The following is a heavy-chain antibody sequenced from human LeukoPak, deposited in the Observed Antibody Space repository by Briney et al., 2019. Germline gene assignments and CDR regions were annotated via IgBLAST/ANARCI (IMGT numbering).Heavy chain of an antibody. V-gene: IGHV4-39*01. J-gene: IGHJ4*02. D-gene: IGHD4-17*01. Sequence: PSETLYLSCTASGGSISSSSYYWGWIRQPPGKGLVWIVSINYSGTNYYNPSLKSRVTISVATTTNQFPLKRSSGTDATTDVYYRASSDSDNGLEYIYWGQGTLVTVSS. CDR1: GGSISSSSYY. CDR3: ASSDSDNGLEYIY. CDR2: INYSGTN.